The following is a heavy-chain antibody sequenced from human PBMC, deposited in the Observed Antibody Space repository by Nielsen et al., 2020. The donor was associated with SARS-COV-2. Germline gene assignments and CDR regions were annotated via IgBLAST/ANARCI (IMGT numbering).Heavy chain of an antibody. V-gene: IGHV3-33*08. CDR1: GFTFSSYW. J-gene: IGHJ4*02. CDR3: ARGTAAGDY. D-gene: IGHD6-13*01. CDR2: IWYDGSNK. Sequence: GESLKISCAASGFTFSSYWMHWVRQAPGKGLEWVAVIWYDGSNKYYADSVKGRFTISRDNSKNTLYLQMNSLRAEDTAVYYCARGTAAGDYWGQGTLVTVSS.